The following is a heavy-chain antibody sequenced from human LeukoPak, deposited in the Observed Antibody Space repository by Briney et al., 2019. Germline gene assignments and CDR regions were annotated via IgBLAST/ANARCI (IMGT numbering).Heavy chain of an antibody. V-gene: IGHV1-18*01. J-gene: IGHJ6*03. D-gene: IGHD7-27*01. CDR1: GYTFTSYG. Sequence: ASVKVSCKASGYTFTSYGISWVRQAPGQGLEWMGWISAYNGNTNYAQKLQGRVTMTTDTSTSTAYTELRSLRSDDTAVYYCARVPYWGYYYMDVWGKGTAVTVSS. CDR2: ISAYNGNT. CDR3: ARVPYWGYYYMDV.